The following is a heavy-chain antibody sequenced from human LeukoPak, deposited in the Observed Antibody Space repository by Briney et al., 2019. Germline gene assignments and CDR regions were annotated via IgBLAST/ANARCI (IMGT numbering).Heavy chain of an antibody. J-gene: IGHJ6*04. CDR3: AELGITMIGGV. D-gene: IGHD3-10*02. CDR1: GFTFSSYE. V-gene: IGHV3-48*03. Sequence: GGSLRLSCAASGFTFSSYEMNWVRQAPGKGLEWVSYISSSGSTIYYADSVKGRFTVSRDNAKNSLYLQINSLRAEDTAVYYCAELGITMIGGVWGKGTTVTISS. CDR2: ISSSGSTI.